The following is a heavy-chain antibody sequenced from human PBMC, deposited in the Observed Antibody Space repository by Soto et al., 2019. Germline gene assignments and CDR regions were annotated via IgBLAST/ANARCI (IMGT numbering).Heavy chain of an antibody. CDR2: IYPGDSDT. CDR1: GYSFTIYW. CDR3: ASGSAMXYYDSSGYPGGRDAFDI. D-gene: IGHD3-22*01. V-gene: IGHV5-51*01. J-gene: IGHJ3*02. Sequence: GESLKISCKGSGYSFTIYWIGWVRQMPGKGLEWMGIIYPGDSDTRYSPSFQGQVTISADKSISTAYLQWSSLKASDTAMYYCASGSAMXYYDSSGYPGGRDAFDIWGQGTMVTVSS.